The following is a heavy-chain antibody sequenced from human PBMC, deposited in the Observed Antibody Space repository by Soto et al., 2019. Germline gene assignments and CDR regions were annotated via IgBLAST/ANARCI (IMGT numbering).Heavy chain of an antibody. CDR1: GGTFSSYA. CDR3: ARRYYYDSRVDS. Sequence: ASVKVSCKASGGTFSSYAISWVRQAPGQGLEWMGGIIPIFGTANYAQKFQGRVTITADESTSTAYMELSSLRSEDTAVYYCARRYYYDSRVDSWGQGTLVTVSS. CDR2: IIPIFGTA. V-gene: IGHV1-69*13. D-gene: IGHD3-22*01. J-gene: IGHJ5*01.